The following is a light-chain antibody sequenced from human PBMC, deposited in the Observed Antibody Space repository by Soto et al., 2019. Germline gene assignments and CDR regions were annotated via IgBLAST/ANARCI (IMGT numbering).Light chain of an antibody. V-gene: IGLV1-44*01. Sequence: QSVLTQPPSASGTPGQRVTISCSGSSSNIGSNTVNWYQQLPGTAPKLLIYSNNQRPSGVPDRFSGSKSGNTASLTISGLRAEDEADYYCCSYVGRNTYVFGTGTKVTVL. J-gene: IGLJ1*01. CDR2: SNN. CDR3: CSYVGRNTYV. CDR1: SSNIGSNT.